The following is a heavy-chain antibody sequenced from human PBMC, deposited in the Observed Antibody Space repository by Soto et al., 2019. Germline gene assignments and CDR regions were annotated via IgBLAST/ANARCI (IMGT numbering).Heavy chain of an antibody. V-gene: IGHV3-30-3*01. CDR1: GFTFSSYA. D-gene: IGHD3-10*01. J-gene: IGHJ4*02. CDR3: AREISAVVDY. CDR2: ISYDGSNK. Sequence: QVQLVESGGGVVQPGRSLRLSSAASGFTFSSYAMHWVRQAPGKGLEWVAVISYDGSNKYYADSVKGRFTISRDNSKNTLYLQMNSLRAEDTAVYYCAREISAVVDYWGQGTLVTVSS.